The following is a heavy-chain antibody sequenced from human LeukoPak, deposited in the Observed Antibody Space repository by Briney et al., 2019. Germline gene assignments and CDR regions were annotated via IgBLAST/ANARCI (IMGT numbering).Heavy chain of an antibody. V-gene: IGHV3-33*01. J-gene: IGHJ4*02. CDR1: GFTFSSYG. CDR3: ARGRWNTGMVSPYYFDY. D-gene: IGHD5-18*01. CDR2: IWYDGSNK. Sequence: GGSLRLSCAASGFTFSSYGMHWVRQAPGKGLEWVAVIWYDGSNKYYADSVKGRFTTSRDNSKNTLYLQMNSLRAEDTAVYYCARGRWNTGMVSPYYFDYWGQGTLVTVSS.